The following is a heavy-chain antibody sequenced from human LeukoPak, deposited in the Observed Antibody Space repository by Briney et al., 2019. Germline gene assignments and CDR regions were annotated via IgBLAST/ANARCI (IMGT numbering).Heavy chain of an antibody. J-gene: IGHJ4*02. D-gene: IGHD3-22*01. CDR1: GYTFTSYG. Sequence: ASVKVSCKASGYTFTSYGISWVRQAPEQGLEWMGWISAYNGNTNYAQKLQGRVTMTTDTSTSTAYMELRSLRSDDTAVYYCAREWNNYSDSSGYPHYFDYWGQGTLVTVSS. V-gene: IGHV1-18*01. CDR3: AREWNNYSDSSGYPHYFDY. CDR2: ISAYNGNT.